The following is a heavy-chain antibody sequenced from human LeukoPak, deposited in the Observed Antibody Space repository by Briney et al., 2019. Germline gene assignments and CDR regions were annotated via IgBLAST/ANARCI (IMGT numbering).Heavy chain of an antibody. CDR3: ATLNYGDLRGGGFEV. CDR2: FDPENSET. V-gene: IGHV1-24*01. D-gene: IGHD4-17*01. CDR1: GYTLTDLP. Sequence: ASVKVSCKVSGYTLTDLPIHWVRQAPGKGLEWMGGFDPENSETICAQRFQGRVTMTEDTSSDTAYMFLTSLRSEDTAPYYCATLNYGDLRGGGFEVWGQGTMVSVSS. J-gene: IGHJ3*01.